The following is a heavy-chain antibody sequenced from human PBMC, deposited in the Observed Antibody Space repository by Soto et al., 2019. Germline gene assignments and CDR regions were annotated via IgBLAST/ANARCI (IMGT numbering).Heavy chain of an antibody. CDR2: ISGSGGST. J-gene: IGHJ4*02. Sequence: PGGSLRLSCAASGFTFSSYAMSWVRQAPGKGLEWVSAISGSGGSTYYADSVKGRFTISRDNSKNTLYLQMNSLRAEDTAVYYCAKGGSYSNYDGGYFDYWGQGTLVTVSS. CDR1: GFTFSSYA. V-gene: IGHV3-23*01. D-gene: IGHD4-4*01. CDR3: AKGGSYSNYDGGYFDY.